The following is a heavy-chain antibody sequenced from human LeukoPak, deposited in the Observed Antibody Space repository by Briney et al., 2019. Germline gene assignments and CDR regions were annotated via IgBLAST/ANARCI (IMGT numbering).Heavy chain of an antibody. V-gene: IGHV4-61*02. CDR2: IYTSGST. CDR3: ARIAGSTSSY. CDR1: GGSISSGSYY. Sequence: SETLSLTCTVSGGSISSGSYYWSWIRQPAGEGLEWIGRIYTSGSTNYNPSLKSRVTISVDTSKNQFSLKLSSVTAADTAVYYCARIAGSTSSYWGQGTLVTVSS. J-gene: IGHJ4*02. D-gene: IGHD2-2*01.